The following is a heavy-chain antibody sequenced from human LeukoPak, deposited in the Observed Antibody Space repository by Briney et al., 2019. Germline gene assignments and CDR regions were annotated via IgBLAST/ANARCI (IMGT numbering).Heavy chain of an antibody. CDR3: AGSWYPNFDY. CDR2: IYYSGST. D-gene: IGHD6-13*01. J-gene: IGHJ4*02. CDR1: GGSISSSSYY. V-gene: IGHV4-39*01. Sequence: SETLSLTCTVSGGSISSSSYYWGWIRQPPGKGLEWIGSIYYSGSTYYNPSLKSRVTISVDTSKNRFSLKLSSVTAADTAVYYCAGSWYPNFDYWGQGTLVTVSS.